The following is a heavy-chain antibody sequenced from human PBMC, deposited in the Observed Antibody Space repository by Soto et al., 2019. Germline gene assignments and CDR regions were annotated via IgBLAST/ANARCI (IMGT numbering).Heavy chain of an antibody. CDR2: ISHDGSKT. V-gene: IGHV3-30*03. Sequence: GGSLRLSCAASGFTFSDYGIQWVRQAPGKGLEWVAVISHDGSKTYYADSMKGRFTLSRDNSKNIVYLQMNSLRGGDTAIYYCARGGMEIHGDFGTFDCWGQGTLVTVSS. CDR3: ARGGMEIHGDFGTFDC. D-gene: IGHD4-17*01. J-gene: IGHJ4*02. CDR1: GFTFSDYG.